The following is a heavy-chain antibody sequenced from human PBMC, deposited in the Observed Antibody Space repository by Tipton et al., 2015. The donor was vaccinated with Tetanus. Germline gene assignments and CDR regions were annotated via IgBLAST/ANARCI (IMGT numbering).Heavy chain of an antibody. D-gene: IGHD1-26*01. J-gene: IGHJ3*01. CDR3: ARDREAFDY. CDR2: IYPSDGST. Sequence: VQLVQSGAEVKKPGSSVKVSCKASGGTFTFTKYALSWVRQAPGQGLEWMGMIYPSDGSTSYAEKLQGRVTMTRDTPTSTVYMEMSSLRSEDTAVYYCARDREAFDYWGQGTKVTVSS. V-gene: IGHV1-46*04. CDR1: GGTFTFTKYA.